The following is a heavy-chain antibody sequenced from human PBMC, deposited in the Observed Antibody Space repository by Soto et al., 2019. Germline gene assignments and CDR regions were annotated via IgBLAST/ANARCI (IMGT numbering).Heavy chain of an antibody. D-gene: IGHD3-10*01. CDR1: GYTFTSYY. CDR2: INPNSGGT. V-gene: IGHV1-2*04. J-gene: IGHJ6*02. CDR3: ARGRGFGELLYDYYGMDV. Sequence: ASVKVSCKASGYTFTSYYMHWVRQAPGQGLEWMGWINPNSGGTNYAQKFQGWVTMTRDTSISTAYMELSRLRSDDTAVYYCARGRGFGELLYDYYGMDVWGQGTTVTVSS.